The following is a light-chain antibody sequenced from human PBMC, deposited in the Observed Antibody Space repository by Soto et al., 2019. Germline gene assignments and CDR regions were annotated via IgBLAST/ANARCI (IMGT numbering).Light chain of an antibody. J-gene: IGKJ1*01. V-gene: IGKV3-20*01. Sequence: EIVLTQSPGTLSLSPGERATLSCWASQRIAGGYLAWYQHKPGQAPRLLFYGAFNRATGLPYRFSGSGSGTDFTLTISRLEPEDFAVYYCHQYVASPRTFGQGTKVEMK. CDR2: GAF. CDR1: QRIAGGY. CDR3: HQYVASPRT.